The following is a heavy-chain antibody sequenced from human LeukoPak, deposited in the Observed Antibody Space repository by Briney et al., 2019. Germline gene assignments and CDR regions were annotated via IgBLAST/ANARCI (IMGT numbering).Heavy chain of an antibody. V-gene: IGHV1-2*04. CDR1: GYTFTGYY. Sequence: GASVKVSCKASGYTFTGYYMHWVRQAPGQGLEWMGWINPNSGGTNYAQKFQGWVTMTRDTSISTAYMELSRLRSDDTAVYYCARLYYYDSSGHRVFDYWGQGTLVTVSS. CDR3: ARLYYYDSSGHRVFDY. J-gene: IGHJ4*02. D-gene: IGHD3-22*01. CDR2: INPNSGGT.